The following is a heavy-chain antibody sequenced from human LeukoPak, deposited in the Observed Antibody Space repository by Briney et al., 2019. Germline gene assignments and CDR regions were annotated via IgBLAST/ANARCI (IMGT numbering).Heavy chain of an antibody. V-gene: IGHV3-7*01. CDR2: IKQDGNEK. Sequence: GGSLRLSCAASGFTFSSYWMSWVRQAPGKGLEWVANIKQDGNEKYYVDSVKGRFTVSGDNAKNSVYLQMNSLRAGDTAVYYCARDRVAYSAKSGWNFDLWGRGTLVTVSS. CDR1: GFTFSSYW. D-gene: IGHD4/OR15-4a*01. CDR3: ARDRVAYSAKSGWNFDL. J-gene: IGHJ2*01.